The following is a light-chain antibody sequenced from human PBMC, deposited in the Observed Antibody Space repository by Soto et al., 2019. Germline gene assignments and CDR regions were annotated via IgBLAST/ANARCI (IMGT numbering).Light chain of an antibody. V-gene: IGKV3-20*01. Sequence: EIVLTQSPGTLSLSPVERATLSCRASQSVSSSYLAWYQQKPGQAPRLLIYGASSRATGIPDRFSGSGSGTDFTLTISRLEPEDFAVYYCQQYGSSPPWTFGQGTKV. CDR3: QQYGSSPPWT. CDR1: QSVSSSY. J-gene: IGKJ1*01. CDR2: GAS.